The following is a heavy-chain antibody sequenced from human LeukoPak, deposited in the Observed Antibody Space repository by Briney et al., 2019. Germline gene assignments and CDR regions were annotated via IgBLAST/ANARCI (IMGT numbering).Heavy chain of an antibody. J-gene: IGHJ6*02. CDR1: GGSISSGGYY. Sequence: KTSETLSLTCTVSGGSISSGGYYWSWIRQHPGKGLEWIGYIYYSGSTYYNPSLKSRVTISVDTSKNQFSLKLSSVTAADTAVYYCARVLVPAATPVTYYYGMDVWGQGTTVTVSS. V-gene: IGHV4-31*03. D-gene: IGHD2-2*02. CDR3: ARVLVPAATPVTYYYGMDV. CDR2: IYYSGST.